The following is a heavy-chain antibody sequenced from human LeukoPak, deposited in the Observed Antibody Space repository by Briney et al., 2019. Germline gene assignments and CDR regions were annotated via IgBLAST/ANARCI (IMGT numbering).Heavy chain of an antibody. Sequence: SVKVSCKASGYTFTCYYMHWVRQAPGQGLEWMGWINPNSGGTNYAQKFQGRVTMTRDTSISTAYMELSRLRSDDTAVYYCASCPYDFWSGYYPLDYWGQGTLVTVSS. V-gene: IGHV1-2*02. J-gene: IGHJ4*02. CDR2: INPNSGGT. CDR3: ASCPYDFWSGYYPLDY. D-gene: IGHD3-3*01. CDR1: GYTFTCYY.